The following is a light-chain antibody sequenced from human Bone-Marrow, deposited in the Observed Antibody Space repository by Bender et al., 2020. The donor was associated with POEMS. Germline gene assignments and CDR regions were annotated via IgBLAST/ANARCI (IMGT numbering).Light chain of an antibody. CDR2: SSH. V-gene: IGLV1-44*01. CDR3: AVWDDRLNGWV. J-gene: IGLJ3*02. CDR1: SSNIGAHA. Sequence: QSVLTQPPSASGTPGQRVTISCSGGSSNIGAHAVNWYQHLPGTAPKLLIYSSHRRPSEVPDRFSGSRSGTSASLAISGLEDEDEADYYCAVWDDRLNGWVFGGGTKLTVL.